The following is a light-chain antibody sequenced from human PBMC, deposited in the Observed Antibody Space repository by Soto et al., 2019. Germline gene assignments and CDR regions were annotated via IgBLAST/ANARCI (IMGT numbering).Light chain of an antibody. CDR1: QSVSSN. CDR2: GAS. V-gene: IGKV3-15*01. Sequence: EVVMTQSPDTLSESPGQRATLSCRASQSVSSNLAWYQQKLGQAPRLLIYGASTRATGISARFSGSGSGTEFTLTISSLQSEDFAIYYCQQYKNWPRTFGQGTKVDIK. CDR3: QQYKNWPRT. J-gene: IGKJ1*01.